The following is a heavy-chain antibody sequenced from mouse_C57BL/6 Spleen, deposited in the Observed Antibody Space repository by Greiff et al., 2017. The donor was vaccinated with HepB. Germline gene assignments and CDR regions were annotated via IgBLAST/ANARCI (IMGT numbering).Heavy chain of an antibody. CDR1: GYAFSSSW. J-gene: IGHJ1*03. CDR2: IYPGDGDT. Sequence: VQLQESGPELVKPGASVKISCKASGYAFSSSWMNWVKQRPGKGLEWIGRIYPGDGDTNYNGKFKGKATLTADKSSSTAYMQLSSLTSEDSAVYFCARDQDFDVWGTGTTVTVSS. V-gene: IGHV1-82*01. CDR3: ARDQDFDV.